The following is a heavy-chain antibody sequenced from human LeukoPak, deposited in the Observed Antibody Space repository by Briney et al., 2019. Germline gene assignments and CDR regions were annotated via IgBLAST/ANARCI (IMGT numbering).Heavy chain of an antibody. CDR3: AKDPRQYQLLRTHFDY. D-gene: IGHD2-2*01. V-gene: IGHV3-30*02. Sequence: GSLRLSCAASGFPFSSYGMHWVRPAPGKGLEWVAFIRYDGSNKYYADSVKGRFTISRDNSKNTLYLQMNSLRAEDTAVYYCAKDPRQYQLLRTHFDYWGQGTLVTVSS. CDR2: IRYDGSNK. CDR1: GFPFSSYG. J-gene: IGHJ4*02.